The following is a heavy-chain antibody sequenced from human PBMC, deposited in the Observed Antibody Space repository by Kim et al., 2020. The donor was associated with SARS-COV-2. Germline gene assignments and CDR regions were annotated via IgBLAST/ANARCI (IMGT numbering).Heavy chain of an antibody. CDR1: GESIRSYY. Sequence: SETLSLTCSVSGESIRSYYWSWIRQPPGMGLEWIAYVYNVGRTDYNTTLLSRATISVDMSRNQVSLKVRSVTTADTATYYCARYNYDKDYFDYWGQGTLVTVSS. CDR2: VYNVGRT. CDR3: ARYNYDKDYFDY. J-gene: IGHJ4*02. D-gene: IGHD3-22*01. V-gene: IGHV4-59*13.